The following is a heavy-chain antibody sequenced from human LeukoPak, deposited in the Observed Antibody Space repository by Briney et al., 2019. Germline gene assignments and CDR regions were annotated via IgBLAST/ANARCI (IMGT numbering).Heavy chain of an antibody. V-gene: IGHV3-23*01. Sequence: GGSLRLSCAASGFTFDDYAMSWVRQAPGKGLEWVSAISGSGGSTYYADSVKGRFTISRDNSKNTLYLQMNSLRAEDTAVYYCAKGTNRWLQLYYFDYWGQGTLVTVSS. CDR2: ISGSGGST. J-gene: IGHJ4*02. CDR3: AKGTNRWLQLYYFDY. CDR1: GFTFDDYA. D-gene: IGHD5-24*01.